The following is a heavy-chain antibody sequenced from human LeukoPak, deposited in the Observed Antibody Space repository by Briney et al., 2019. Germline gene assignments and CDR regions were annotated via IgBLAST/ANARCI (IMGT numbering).Heavy chain of an antibody. J-gene: IGHJ4*02. CDR3: ARGGEYSYGLYTANVYSVDY. CDR1: GFTFDDYG. V-gene: IGHV3-7*01. CDR2: IKQDGREK. Sequence: PGGSLRLSCAASGFTFDDYGMSWVRQAPGKGREGVANIKQDGREKYYVDSVKGRFTISRDNAKNSLYLQMNSLRAEDTAVYYCARGGEYSYGLYTANVYSVDYWGQGTLVTVSS. D-gene: IGHD5-18*01.